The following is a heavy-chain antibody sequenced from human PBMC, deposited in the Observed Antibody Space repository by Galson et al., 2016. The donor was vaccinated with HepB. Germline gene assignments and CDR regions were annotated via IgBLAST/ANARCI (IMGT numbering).Heavy chain of an antibody. CDR3: AWSGLTYLDT. Sequence: SLRLSCAASGLIFSDAWMSWVRQPPGKGLEWVGRIKRKGAGETKEYAAPVKGRFTISSDDSRKMVYLHMNSLRTEDTALYYCAWSGLTYLDTWGQGTLVTVSS. CDR2: IKRKGAGETK. CDR1: GLIFSDAW. J-gene: IGHJ5*02. V-gene: IGHV3-15*01. D-gene: IGHD3-3*01.